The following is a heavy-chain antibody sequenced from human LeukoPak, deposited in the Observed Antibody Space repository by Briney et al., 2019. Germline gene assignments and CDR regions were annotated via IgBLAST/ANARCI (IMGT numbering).Heavy chain of an antibody. Sequence: SQTLSLTCAISGDSVSSNSAAWNWIRQSPSRGLEWLGKTYYRSKWYNDYAVSVKSRITINPDTSKNQFSLQLNSVTPEDTAVYYCARLGYDSSGAWRGAFDYWGQGTLVTVSS. D-gene: IGHD3-22*01. CDR1: GDSVSSNSAA. CDR2: TYYRSKWYN. J-gene: IGHJ4*02. V-gene: IGHV6-1*01. CDR3: ARLGYDSSGAWRGAFDY.